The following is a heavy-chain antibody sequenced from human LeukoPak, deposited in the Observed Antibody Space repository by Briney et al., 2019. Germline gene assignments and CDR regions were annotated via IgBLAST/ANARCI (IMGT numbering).Heavy chain of an antibody. CDR3: ASGTDGYGALYDY. Sequence: ASVKVSFKASGYTFTSYGISWVRQAPGQGLEWMGWISAYNGNTNYAQKLQGRVTMTIHTSTSTAYMEMRSLRSDDTAVYYWASGTDGYGALYDYWGQGTLVTVSS. J-gene: IGHJ4*02. CDR2: ISAYNGNT. V-gene: IGHV1-18*01. D-gene: IGHD5-24*01. CDR1: GYTFTSYG.